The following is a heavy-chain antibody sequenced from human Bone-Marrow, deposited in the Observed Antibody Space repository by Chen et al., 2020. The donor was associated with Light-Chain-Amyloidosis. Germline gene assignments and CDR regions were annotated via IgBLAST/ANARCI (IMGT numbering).Heavy chain of an antibody. CDR3: ARSCGAQLVHGAFDI. CDR1: GFTFSTYG. Sequence: EVQLVESGGGLVKPGGSLRLSCAASGFTFSTYGMNWVRQAPGKGLEWVSSISSTSSYIYYADSVKGRFTISRDNAKNSLYLQINSLRAEDTAVYYCARSCGAQLVHGAFDIWGQGTMVTVSS. D-gene: IGHD6-6*01. J-gene: IGHJ3*02. V-gene: IGHV3-21*01. CDR2: ISSTSSYI.